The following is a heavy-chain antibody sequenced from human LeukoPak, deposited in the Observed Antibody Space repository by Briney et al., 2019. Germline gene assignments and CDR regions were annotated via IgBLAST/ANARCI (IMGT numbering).Heavy chain of an antibody. V-gene: IGHV1-2*02. CDR1: GYTFTGYY. CDR3: ARLRSSGWYFIDY. Sequence: ASVKVSCKASGYTFTGYYMHWVRQAPGQGLEWMGWINPNSGGTNYAQKFQGRVTMTRDTSISTAYMELSRLRSDDTAVYYCARLRSSGWYFIDYWGQGTLVTVSS. D-gene: IGHD6-19*01. J-gene: IGHJ4*02. CDR2: INPNSGGT.